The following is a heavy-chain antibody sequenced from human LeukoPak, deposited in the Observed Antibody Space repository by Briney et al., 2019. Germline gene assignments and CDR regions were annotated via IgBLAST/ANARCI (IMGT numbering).Heavy chain of an antibody. V-gene: IGHV4-34*01. CDR1: RGSFSGYF. CDR3: ARVGSGSASHTFDH. D-gene: IGHD1-14*01. CDR2: INHSGST. Sequence: PSETLSHTCAVYRGSFSGYFWSWIRQPPGKGLEWIGEINHSGSTNYNPSLKSRVSISADTSTNHISLTLSSVTAADTAVYYCARVGSGSASHTFDHWGQGTLVTVSS. J-gene: IGHJ4*02.